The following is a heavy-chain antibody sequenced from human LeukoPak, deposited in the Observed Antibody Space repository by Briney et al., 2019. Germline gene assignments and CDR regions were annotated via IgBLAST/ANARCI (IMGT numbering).Heavy chain of an antibody. CDR3: GNLH. Sequence: SGGSLRLSCAASGFTFSDYSMNWVRQAPGKGLEWVSSVKGRFTISRDNAKNSLYLQMNSLRVEDTAVYYCGNLHWGQGTLVTVSS. J-gene: IGHJ4*02. CDR1: GFTFSDYS. V-gene: IGHV3-69-1*02.